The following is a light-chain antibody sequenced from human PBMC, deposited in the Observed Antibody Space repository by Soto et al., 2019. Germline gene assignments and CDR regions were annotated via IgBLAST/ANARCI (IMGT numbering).Light chain of an antibody. J-gene: IGKJ2*01. Sequence: VMTQSPATVSVSPGETTALSCRASQNIGFNLAWYEQKPGQAPRLLMYRASTRATGIPDRFSGSGSGTEFILSINSLKSEDSAIYYCQQYYHWPPYTFGQGT. V-gene: IGKV3-15*01. CDR1: QNIGFN. CDR2: RAS. CDR3: QQYYHWPPYT.